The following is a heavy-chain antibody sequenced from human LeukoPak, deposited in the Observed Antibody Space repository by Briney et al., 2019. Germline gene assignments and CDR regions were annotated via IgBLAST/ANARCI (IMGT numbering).Heavy chain of an antibody. D-gene: IGHD3-9*01. CDR2: ISYDGSNK. V-gene: IGHV3-30*03. CDR3: ARDRIWGILTGYWYY. CDR1: GFTFSSYG. Sequence: HPGRSLRLSCAASGFTFSSYGMHWVRQAPGKGLEWVAVISYDGSNKYYADSVKGRFTISRDNSKNTLYLQMNSLRAEDTAVYYCARDRIWGILTGYWYYWGQGTLVTVSS. J-gene: IGHJ4*02.